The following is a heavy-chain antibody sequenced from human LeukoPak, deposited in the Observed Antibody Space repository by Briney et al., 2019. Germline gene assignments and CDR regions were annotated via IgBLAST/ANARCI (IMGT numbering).Heavy chain of an antibody. CDR2: INHSGST. CDR1: GGSISSTKTC. V-gene: IGHV4-39*07. CDR3: ARGKVYDFWSGYYPYFDY. Sequence: PSETLSLTCAVSGGSISSTKTCGDWIRQPPGKGLEWIGEINHSGSTNYNPSLKSRVTISVDTSKNQFSLKLSSVTAAGTAVYYCARGKVYDFWSGYYPYFDYWGQGTLVTVSS. D-gene: IGHD3-3*01. J-gene: IGHJ4*02.